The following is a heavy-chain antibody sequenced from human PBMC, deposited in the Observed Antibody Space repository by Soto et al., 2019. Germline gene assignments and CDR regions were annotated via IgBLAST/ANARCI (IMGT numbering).Heavy chain of an antibody. CDR3: VSDRGYGHASVPYS. CDR2: ISYDGSLQ. J-gene: IGHJ4*02. Sequence: QAQLVESGGGVVQPGRSLRLSCAASGFAFSSYGMHWVRQAPGTGLVWVAVISYDGSLQHYADSVNGRFTISRDNSKNMVLLQISSLRAEDTAVYYCVSDRGYGHASVPYSWGQGTLVSVSS. V-gene: IGHV3-30*03. CDR1: GFAFSSYG. D-gene: IGHD5-18*01.